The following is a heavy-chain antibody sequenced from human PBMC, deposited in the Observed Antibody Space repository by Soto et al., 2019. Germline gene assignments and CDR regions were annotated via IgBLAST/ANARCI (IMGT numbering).Heavy chain of an antibody. V-gene: IGHV3-74*01. CDR3: AREGQRCSGGTCYLFYYYGMDV. CDR1: GFTLSSYW. CDR2: TNSDESSP. Sequence: PGGSLRLSCAASGFTLSSYWMHWVRQAPGKGLVWVSRTNSDESSPSYGDSVKGRFTISRDNAKNTVYLQMNSLRAEDTAVYYCAREGQRCSGGTCYLFYYYGMDVWGQGTTVTVSS. J-gene: IGHJ6*02. D-gene: IGHD2-15*01.